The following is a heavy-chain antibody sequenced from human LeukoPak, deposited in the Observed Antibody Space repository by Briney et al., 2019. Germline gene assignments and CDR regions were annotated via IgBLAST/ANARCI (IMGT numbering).Heavy chain of an antibody. CDR1: GGTFSSYA. V-gene: IGHV1-69*05. J-gene: IGHJ6*03. Sequence: SVKVSCKASGGTFSSYAISWVRQAPGQGLEWMGGIIPIFGTANYAQKLQGRVTMTTDTSTSTAYMELRSLRSDDTAVYYCARALEGYSYGYRAGGYYYYMDVWGKGTTVTVSS. CDR2: IIPIFGTA. CDR3: ARALEGYSYGYRAGGYYYYMDV. D-gene: IGHD5-18*01.